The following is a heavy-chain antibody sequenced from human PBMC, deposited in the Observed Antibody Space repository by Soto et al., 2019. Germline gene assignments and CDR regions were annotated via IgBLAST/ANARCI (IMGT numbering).Heavy chain of an antibody. D-gene: IGHD6-19*01. CDR3: AKDRLTTSGATYYGVDV. Sequence: LRLSCAASGFTFSNYAMNWVRRAPGKGLEWVSSINDNAAATYYADSVKGRFTISTDNSEDTWYLQMNTLTAEDTAVYYCAKDRLTTSGATYYGVDVWGPGSTVTVS. J-gene: IGHJ6*02. CDR2: INDNAAAT. V-gene: IGHV3-23*01. CDR1: GFTFSNYA.